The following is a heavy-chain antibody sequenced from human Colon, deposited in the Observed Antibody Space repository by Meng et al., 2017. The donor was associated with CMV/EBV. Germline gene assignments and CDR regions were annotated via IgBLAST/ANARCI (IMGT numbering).Heavy chain of an antibody. D-gene: IGHD1-26*01. Sequence: GESLMISCAASGSIFSYYTMNWVRPAPGKGLEWVATRSDTSSYIYYADSVKGRFAISRDNGKDLLFLQMNSLRAVDTAVYYCARDGVPTPELLLTNWFDPWGQGTLVTVSS. CDR1: GSIFSYYT. CDR3: ARDGVPTPELLLTNWFDP. J-gene: IGHJ5*02. V-gene: IGHV3-21*01. CDR2: RSDTSSYI.